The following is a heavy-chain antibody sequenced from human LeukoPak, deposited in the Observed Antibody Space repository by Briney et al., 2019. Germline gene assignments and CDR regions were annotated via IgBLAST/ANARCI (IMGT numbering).Heavy chain of an antibody. CDR1: GFTFGSYD. CDR2: ISGIGANT. Sequence: GGSLRLSCATSGFTFGSYDMSWVRQAPGRGLEYVSAISGIGANTHYADSVQGRFTISRDNSKDTLYLQMSSLRGEDTAVYYCAKTSRRFLEWPRLYYYESWGHGTLVTVSS. V-gene: IGHV3-23*01. CDR3: AKTSRRFLEWPRLYYYES. J-gene: IGHJ4*03. D-gene: IGHD3-3*01.